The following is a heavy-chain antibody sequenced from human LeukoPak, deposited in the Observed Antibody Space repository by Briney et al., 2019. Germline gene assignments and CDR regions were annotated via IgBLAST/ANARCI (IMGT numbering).Heavy chain of an antibody. V-gene: IGHV1-18*01. CDR1: GYTFTNYG. CDR2: ISGYNGNT. CDR3: ARGWREVIAPFDY. J-gene: IGHJ4*02. D-gene: IGHD2-21*01. Sequence: ASVKVSCKASGYTFTNYGISWVRQAPGQGLEWMGWISGYNGNTIYAQKIEGRVTMTTDTSTSTAYMELRSLRSDDTAVYYCARGWREVIAPFDYWGQGNLVTVSS.